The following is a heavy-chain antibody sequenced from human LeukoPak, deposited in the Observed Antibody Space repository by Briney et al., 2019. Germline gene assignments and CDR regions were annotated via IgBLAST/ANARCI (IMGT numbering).Heavy chain of an antibody. CDR1: GFTFSDYY. CDR3: ARLRSSSFYYYYMDV. CDR2: ISSSGSTI. J-gene: IGHJ6*03. D-gene: IGHD6-6*01. Sequence: PGGSLRLSCAASGFTFSDYYMSWIRQAPGKGLEWVSYISSSGSTIYYADSVKGRFTISRDNAENSLYLQMNSLRAEDTAIYYCARLRSSSFYYYYMDVWGNGTTVTVSS. V-gene: IGHV3-11*01.